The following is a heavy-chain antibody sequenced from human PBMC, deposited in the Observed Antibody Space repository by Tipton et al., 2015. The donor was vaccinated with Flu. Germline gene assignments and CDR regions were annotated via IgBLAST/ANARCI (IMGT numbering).Heavy chain of an antibody. CDR2: IYYSGNT. CDR3: ARHGKDTGDYLASFDI. CDR1: GASINNYY. V-gene: IGHV4-59*08. Sequence: TLSLTCTVSGASINNYYWSWIRQPPGKGLEWIGYIYYSGNTNYNPSLKSRVTMSLDASKSHFSLKLSSVTAADTAVYYCARHGKDTGDYLASFDIWGQGTMVTVSS. J-gene: IGHJ3*02. D-gene: IGHD7-27*01.